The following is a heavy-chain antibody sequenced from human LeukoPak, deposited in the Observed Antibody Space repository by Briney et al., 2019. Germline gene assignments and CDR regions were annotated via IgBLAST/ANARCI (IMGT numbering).Heavy chain of an antibody. J-gene: IGHJ4*02. CDR1: GGSISSSSYY. Sequence: SETLSLTCTVSGGSISSSSYYWGWIRQPPGKGLEWIGSIYHSGSTYYNPSLKSRVTISVDTSKNQFSLKLSSVTAADTAVYYCARLVVGATEVDYWGQGTLVTVSS. V-gene: IGHV4-39*01. D-gene: IGHD1-26*01. CDR2: IYHSGST. CDR3: ARLVVGATEVDY.